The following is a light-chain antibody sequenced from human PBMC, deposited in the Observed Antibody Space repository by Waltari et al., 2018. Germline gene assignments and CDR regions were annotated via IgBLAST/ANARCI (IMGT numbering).Light chain of an antibody. V-gene: IGKV2-28*01. CDR3: MQALETPLT. CDR1: QSLLRSTGKGY. J-gene: IGKJ4*01. CDR2: LGS. Sequence: EIVPTQSPLSLPVTPGEPASISCRSSQSLLRSTGKGYLDWYLKKPGQSPQLLISLGSNRASGVPDRFSGSGSGTDFTLKISRVEAEDVGVYYCMQALETPLTFGGGTRVETK.